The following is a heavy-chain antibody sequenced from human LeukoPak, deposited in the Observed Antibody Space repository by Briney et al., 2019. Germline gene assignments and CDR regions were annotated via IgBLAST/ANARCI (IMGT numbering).Heavy chain of an antibody. CDR3: AGGPVTARGQFDY. CDR2: IYASGGT. D-gene: IGHD4-23*01. V-gene: IGHV4-4*07. Sequence: SATLSLTCTASGGSISSLYWSWIRQSADKGLEWIGRIYASGGTNYNPSLKSRVTVSLDTSRNQFSLKVKSVTAADTAVYFCAGGPVTARGQFDYWGQGMLVSVSS. J-gene: IGHJ4*02. CDR1: GGSISSLY.